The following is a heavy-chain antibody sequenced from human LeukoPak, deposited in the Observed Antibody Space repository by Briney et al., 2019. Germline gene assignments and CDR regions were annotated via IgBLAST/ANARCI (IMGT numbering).Heavy chain of an antibody. CDR2: INPSGGST. V-gene: IGHV1-46*01. J-gene: IGHJ4*02. CDR3: ARDPYGSGSY. CDR1: GYTFTSYY. D-gene: IGHD3-10*01. Sequence: ASVTVSCKASGYTFTSYYIHWVRQAPGQGLEWMGIINPSGGSTSYAQKFQGRVTMTRDTSTTTVYMELSSLRSEDTAVYYCARDPYGSGSYWGQGTLVTVSS.